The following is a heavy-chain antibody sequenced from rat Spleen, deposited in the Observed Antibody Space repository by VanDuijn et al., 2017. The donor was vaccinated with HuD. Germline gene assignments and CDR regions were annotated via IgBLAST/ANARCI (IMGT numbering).Heavy chain of an antibody. V-gene: IGHV2-41*01. CDR2: IWNTGGT. Sequence: QVQLKESGPGLVQPSQTLSLTCTVAGFSLGSYNVHWVRQPPGKGLEWMGVIWNTGGTQYNSALKSRLSISKDTSKSQVFLKMNSLQTDDTGTYYCTRETAYGYPFDYWGQGVMVTVSS. D-gene: IGHD1-7*01. J-gene: IGHJ2*01. CDR3: TRETAYGYPFDY. CDR1: GFSLGSYN.